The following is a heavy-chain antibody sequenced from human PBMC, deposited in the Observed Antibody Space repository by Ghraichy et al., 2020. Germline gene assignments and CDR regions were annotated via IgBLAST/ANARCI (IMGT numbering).Heavy chain of an antibody. CDR3: VRSYKDGLRHFDY. V-gene: IGHV3-74*01. CDR2: LNIDGTTV. Sequence: GGSLRLSCAASGFSFTDYWMHWVRQTPGRGLEWVSHLNIDGTTVNYADSVKGRFTISRDNAKNTMYLQMISLTVQYTAVYYCVRSYKDGLRHFDYWGQGTLVTVSS. D-gene: IGHD1-14*01. CDR1: GFSFTDYW. J-gene: IGHJ4*02.